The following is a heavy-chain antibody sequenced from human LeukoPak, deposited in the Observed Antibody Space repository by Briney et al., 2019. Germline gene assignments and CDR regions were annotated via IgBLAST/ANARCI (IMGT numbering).Heavy chain of an antibody. CDR3: ARVRYCSSTSCYAERGYFDY. J-gene: IGHJ4*02. Sequence: SQTLSLTCAVSGGSISSGGYSWSWVRQPPGKGLEWIGYIYHSGSTYYNPSLKSRVTISVDRSKNQLSLKLSSVTAADTAVYYCARVRYCSSTSCYAERGYFDYWGQGTLVTVSS. CDR2: IYHSGST. D-gene: IGHD2-2*01. CDR1: GGSISSGGYS. V-gene: IGHV4-30-2*01.